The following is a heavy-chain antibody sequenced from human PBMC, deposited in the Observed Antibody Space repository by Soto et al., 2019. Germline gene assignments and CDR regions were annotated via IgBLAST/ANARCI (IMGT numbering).Heavy chain of an antibody. V-gene: IGHV4-59*08. Sequence: SETLSLTCAVSCGTIGSYYWSWFRQPPGKGLEWIGYIYYSGSTNYNPSLKSRVTISVDTSKNQFSLKLSSVTAADTAVYYCARHLTNYFDYWGQGTLVTVSS. CDR1: CGTIGSYY. CDR3: ARHLTNYFDY. D-gene: IGHD1-1*01. CDR2: IYYSGST. J-gene: IGHJ4*02.